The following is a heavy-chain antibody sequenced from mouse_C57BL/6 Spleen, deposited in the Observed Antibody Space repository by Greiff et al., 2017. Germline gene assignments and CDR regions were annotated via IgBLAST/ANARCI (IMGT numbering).Heavy chain of an antibody. Sequence: VQLQESGPELVKPGASVKISCKASGYAFSSSWMNWVKQGPGKGLEWIGRIYPGDGDTNYNGKFKGKATLTADKSSSTAYMQLSSLTSEDSAVYFCAREDYGSSYVGSLGYWGQGTTLTVSS. J-gene: IGHJ2*01. V-gene: IGHV1-82*01. D-gene: IGHD1-1*01. CDR3: AREDYGSSYVGSLGY. CDR2: IYPGDGDT. CDR1: GYAFSSSW.